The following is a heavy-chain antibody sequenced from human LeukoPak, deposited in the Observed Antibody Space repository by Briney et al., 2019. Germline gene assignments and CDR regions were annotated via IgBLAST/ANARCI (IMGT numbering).Heavy chain of an antibody. J-gene: IGHJ3*02. Sequence: SETLSLTCTVSGGSFSPYHWSWIRQPPGKGLEWIGYIYYSGSTNYNPSLKSRITISLDTSKNQFSLKLSSVTAADTAVYYCGRTNAFDIWGQGTMVTVSS. CDR3: GRTNAFDI. CDR1: GGSFSPYH. CDR2: IYYSGST. V-gene: IGHV4-59*01.